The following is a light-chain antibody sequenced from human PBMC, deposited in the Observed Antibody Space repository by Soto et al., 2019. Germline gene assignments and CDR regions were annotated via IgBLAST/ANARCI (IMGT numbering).Light chain of an antibody. CDR2: GAS. J-gene: IGKJ1*01. CDR3: QQLNSYPRT. V-gene: IGKV1-9*01. CDR1: QGISSY. Sequence: DIQLTQSPSFLSASVGDKVTITCRASQGISSYLAWYQQKPGKAPKVLIYGASTLEGGVPSRFSGRGSGTEFTLTISSLQPEDFATYYCQQLNSYPRTFGQGTKVEIK.